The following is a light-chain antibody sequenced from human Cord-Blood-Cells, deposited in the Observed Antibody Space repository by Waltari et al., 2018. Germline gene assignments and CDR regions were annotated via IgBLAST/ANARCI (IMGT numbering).Light chain of an antibody. J-gene: IGKJ4*01. Sequence: DIQMNQSPSSLSASVGDRVTITCQASQDISNYFNWYQQKPGKAPKLLIYGASNLETGVPTRFSGRGAGTDFTFTISSLQPEDIATYYCQQYDNLPLTFGGGTKVEIK. CDR3: QQYDNLPLT. CDR2: GAS. V-gene: IGKV1-33*01. CDR1: QDISNY.